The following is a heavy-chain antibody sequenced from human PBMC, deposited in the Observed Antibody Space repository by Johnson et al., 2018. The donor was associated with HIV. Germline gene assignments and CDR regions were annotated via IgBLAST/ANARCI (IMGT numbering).Heavy chain of an antibody. CDR1: GFTFNDYG. V-gene: IGHV3-11*01. CDR2: ISSSGGTI. J-gene: IGHJ3*02. CDR3: ARVRRSGWFDNDAFDI. D-gene: IGHD6-19*01. Sequence: QVQLVESGGGVVRPGGSLRLSCATSGFTFNDYGMSWVRQVPGKGLEWVSYISSSGGTIYYTDSVKGRFTTSRDNAKNSLYLHMNSLRAEDTALYYCARVRRSGWFDNDAFDIWGQGTMVTVSS.